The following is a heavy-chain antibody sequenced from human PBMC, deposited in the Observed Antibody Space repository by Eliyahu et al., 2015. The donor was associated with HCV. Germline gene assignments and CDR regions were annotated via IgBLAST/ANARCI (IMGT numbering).Heavy chain of an antibody. J-gene: IGHJ4*02. CDR1: GFPFSXYA. CDR2: ISYDGSNK. V-gene: IGHV3-30-3*01. CDR3: ARDLDYYGSGSYLDY. Sequence: QVQLVESGGGVVQPGXSLRLSCAASGFPFSXYAMHWVRQAPGKGLEWVAVISYDGSNKYYADSVKGRFTISRDNSKNTLYLQMNSLRAEDTAVYYCARDLDYYGSGSYLDYWGQGTLVTVSS. D-gene: IGHD3-10*01.